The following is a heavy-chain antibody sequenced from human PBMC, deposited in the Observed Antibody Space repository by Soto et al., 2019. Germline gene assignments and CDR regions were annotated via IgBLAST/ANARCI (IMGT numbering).Heavy chain of an antibody. V-gene: IGHV3-74*01. J-gene: IGHJ4*02. D-gene: IGHD3-22*01. CDR2: ISSGGTTT. Sequence: LRLSCAASGFTFGSHWMHWVRQAPGKGLVYVSRISSGGTTTNYAESVKGRFTISRDNARNTLYLQMNSLRVEDTAVYYCARFGTSYDTSGFLYWGQGTPVTVSS. CDR1: GFTFGSHW. CDR3: ARFGTSYDTSGFLY.